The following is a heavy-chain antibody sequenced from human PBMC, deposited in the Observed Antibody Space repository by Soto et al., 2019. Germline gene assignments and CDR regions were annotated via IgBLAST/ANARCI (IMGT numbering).Heavy chain of an antibody. V-gene: IGHV3-49*04. CDR1: GFTFGDYV. CDR2: IRSGGTT. Sequence: PGGSLRLSCTTSGFTFGDYVMTWVRQAPGKGLEFIGAIRSGGTTEYAASVRGRFTISRDDSKSIAYLQMNSLKTDDTAVFYCTMWPGAAQPNFEYWGQGTLVTVSS. J-gene: IGHJ4*02. D-gene: IGHD2-15*01. CDR3: TMWPGAAQPNFEY.